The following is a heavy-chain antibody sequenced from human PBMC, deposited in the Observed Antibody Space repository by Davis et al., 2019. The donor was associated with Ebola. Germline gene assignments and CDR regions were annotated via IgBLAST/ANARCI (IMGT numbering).Heavy chain of an antibody. J-gene: IGHJ4*02. CDR2: IIPIFGTA. D-gene: IGHD7-27*01. CDR1: PSSFLCYA. V-gene: IGHV1-69*06. CDR3: AATGVRDY. Sequence: SVKVSCNASPSSFLCYAFRWVRQAPGQGLEWMGGIIPIFGTANYAQKFQGRVTITADKSTSTAYMELSSLGSEDTAVYYCAATGVRDYWGQGTLVTVSS.